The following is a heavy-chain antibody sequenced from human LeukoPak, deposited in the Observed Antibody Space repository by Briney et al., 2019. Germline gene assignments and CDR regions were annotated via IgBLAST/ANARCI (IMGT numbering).Heavy chain of an antibody. Sequence: GGSLRLSCVTSGFTLSNAWMSWVRQAPGKGLEWVAVISYDGSNKYYADSVKGRFTISRDNSKNTLYLQMNSLRAEDTAVYYCAREYYYDSSGYLLAYYYYYGMDVWGQGTTVTVSS. CDR2: ISYDGSNK. D-gene: IGHD3-22*01. V-gene: IGHV3-30-3*01. CDR1: GFTLSNAW. J-gene: IGHJ6*02. CDR3: AREYYYDSSGYLLAYYYYYGMDV.